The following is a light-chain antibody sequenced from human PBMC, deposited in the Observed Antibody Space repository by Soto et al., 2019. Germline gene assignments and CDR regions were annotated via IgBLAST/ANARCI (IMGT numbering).Light chain of an antibody. Sequence: PGARGTLSFKASQSVSSSYLTWYQQKPGQAPRLLIYDASSRATGVPDRFSGSGSGTDFTLTISRLEPEDFAVYYSQHCQPFGALPPLTFGGGGIVDIK. CDR3: QHCQPFGALPPLT. CDR1: QSVSSSY. CDR2: DAS. J-gene: IGKJ4*01. V-gene: IGKV3-20*01.